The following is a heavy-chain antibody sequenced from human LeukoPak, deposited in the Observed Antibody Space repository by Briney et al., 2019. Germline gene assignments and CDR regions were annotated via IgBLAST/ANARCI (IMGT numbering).Heavy chain of an antibody. CDR1: GFTFRNYG. CDR2: IWYDGSNK. CDR3: ATLRSDSSGWYYFDY. Sequence: GGSLRLSCAASGFTFRNYGMHWVRQAPGKGLEWVALIWYDGSNKYYTDSVKGRFTISRDNSKNMLYLQMNSLRTEDTAVYYCATLRSDSSGWYYFDYWGQGTLVTVSS. V-gene: IGHV3-30*02. J-gene: IGHJ4*02. D-gene: IGHD6-19*01.